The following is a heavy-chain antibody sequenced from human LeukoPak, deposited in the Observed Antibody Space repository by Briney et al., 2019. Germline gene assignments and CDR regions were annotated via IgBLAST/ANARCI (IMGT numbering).Heavy chain of an antibody. V-gene: IGHV3-30-3*01. J-gene: IGHJ4*02. CDR3: ARDLGGSYFRHYFDY. Sequence: GGSLRLSCAASGFTFSSYAMHWVRQAPGKGLEWVAVISYDGSNKYYADSVKGRFTISRDNSKNTLYLQMNSLRAEDTAVYYCARDLGGSYFRHYFDYWGQGTLVTASS. CDR1: GFTFSSYA. D-gene: IGHD1-26*01. CDR2: ISYDGSNK.